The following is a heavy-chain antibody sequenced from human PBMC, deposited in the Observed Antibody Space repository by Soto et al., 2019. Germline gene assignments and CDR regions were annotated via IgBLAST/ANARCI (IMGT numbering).Heavy chain of an antibody. CDR2: IYWDDDK. J-gene: IGHJ4*02. Sequence: QITLKESGPTLVKPTQTLTLTCTFSGFSLSTSGVGVGWIRQPPGKALEWLALIYWDDDKRYSPSLKSRLTIPKDTSKNQAVLTMTNMDPVDTATYFCARRRPALDYWGQGTLVTVSS. V-gene: IGHV2-5*02. CDR1: GFSLSTSGVG. CDR3: ARRRPALDY.